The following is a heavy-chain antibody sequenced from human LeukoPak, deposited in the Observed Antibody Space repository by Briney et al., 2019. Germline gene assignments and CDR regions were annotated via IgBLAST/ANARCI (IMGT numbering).Heavy chain of an antibody. CDR1: GFIFSHYG. Sequence: GGSLRLSCAASGFIFSHYGMNWVRQAPGRGLEWVSSISSSGSYIHYADSVKGRFTISRDNAQTSLYLQMNSLRADDTAVYYCARAPSSAWVFDYWGQGTLVTVSS. D-gene: IGHD6-19*01. V-gene: IGHV3-21*01. J-gene: IGHJ4*02. CDR3: ARAPSSAWVFDY. CDR2: ISSSGSYI.